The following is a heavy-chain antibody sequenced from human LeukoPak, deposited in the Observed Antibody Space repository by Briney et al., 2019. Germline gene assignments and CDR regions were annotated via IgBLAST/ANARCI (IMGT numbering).Heavy chain of an antibody. CDR3: ARDNIAAAGLYYYYGMDV. Sequence: SQTLLLTCAISGDSVSSNSAAWNWIRQSPSRGLEWLGRTYYRSKWYNDYAVSVKSRITINPDTSKNQFSLQLNSVTPEDTAVYYCARDNIAAAGLYYYYGMDVWGQGTTVTVSS. CDR2: TYYRSKWYN. D-gene: IGHD6-13*01. J-gene: IGHJ6*02. V-gene: IGHV6-1*01. CDR1: GDSVSSNSAA.